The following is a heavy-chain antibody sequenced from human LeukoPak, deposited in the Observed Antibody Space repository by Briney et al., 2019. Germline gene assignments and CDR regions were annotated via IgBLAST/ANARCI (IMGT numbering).Heavy chain of an antibody. V-gene: IGHV3-53*01. D-gene: IGHD3-22*01. CDR2: IYSGGST. J-gene: IGHJ4*02. CDR3: AKDYYYDSNHFDY. Sequence: GGSLRLSCAASGFIVRNYYLSWVRQAPGKRLEWVSVIYSGGSTYYADSVKGRFTISRDNSKNTLYLQMNSLRAEDTAVYYCAKDYYYDSNHFDYWGQGTLVTVSS. CDR1: GFIVRNYY.